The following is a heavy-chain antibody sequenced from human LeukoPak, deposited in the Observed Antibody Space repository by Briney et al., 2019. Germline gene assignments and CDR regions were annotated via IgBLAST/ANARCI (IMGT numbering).Heavy chain of an antibody. V-gene: IGHV3-23*01. CDR1: GFTFSSYA. D-gene: IGHD5-12*01. J-gene: IGHJ4*02. CDR3: ARPVDYNAGDY. Sequence: GGSLRLSCAASGFTFSSYAMSWVRQAPGKGLEWVSAISGSGHSTYYADSVKGRFTISRDNAKNSLYLQMNSLRAEDTAVYYCARPVDYNAGDYWGQGTLVTVSS. CDR2: ISGSGHST.